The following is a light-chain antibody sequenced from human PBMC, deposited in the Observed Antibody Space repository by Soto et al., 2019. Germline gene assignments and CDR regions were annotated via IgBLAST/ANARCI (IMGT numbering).Light chain of an antibody. CDR2: GAF. CDR1: QIVGTN. V-gene: IGKV3-15*01. CDR3: QQYDKWPYT. J-gene: IGKJ2*01. Sequence: EIVLTQSPATLSVSPGERATLSCRTSQIVGTNLAWYQQKPGQAPRLLIYGAFIRAPGFPVRFRGTGSGSEFTLTISSLQSEDGALYYYQQYDKWPYTFGQGTNLEIK.